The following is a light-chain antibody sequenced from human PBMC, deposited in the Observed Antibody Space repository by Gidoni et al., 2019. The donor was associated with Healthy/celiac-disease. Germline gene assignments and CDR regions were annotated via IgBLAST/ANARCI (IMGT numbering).Light chain of an antibody. CDR2: GNS. Sequence: QSVLTQPPSVSGAPGQRVTISCTGSSSNIGAGYDVHWYQQLPGPAPKLLIYGNSNRPSGVPDRFSGSKSGTSASLAITGLQAEDEADYYCQSYDSSLGGSDVFGTGTKVTVL. V-gene: IGLV1-40*01. CDR1: SSNIGAGYD. CDR3: QSYDSSLGGSDV. J-gene: IGLJ1*01.